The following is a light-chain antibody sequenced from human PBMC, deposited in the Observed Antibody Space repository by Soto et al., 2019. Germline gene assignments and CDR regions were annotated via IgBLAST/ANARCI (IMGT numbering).Light chain of an antibody. CDR3: CSSAARV. J-gene: IGLJ2*01. CDR1: TSVIGTYNL. CDR2: EID. Sequence: AEPASVSGCPGQSISIHCNGTTSVIGTYNLVSWYQQHPGEVPKLIIYEIDKRPSGVSDRFSGSKSGNTASLTISGLQSEDEADYYCCSSAARVFGGGTKVTVL. V-gene: IGLV2-23*02.